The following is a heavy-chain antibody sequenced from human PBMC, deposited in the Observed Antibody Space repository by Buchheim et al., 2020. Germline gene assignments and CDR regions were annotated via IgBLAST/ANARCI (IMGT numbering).Heavy chain of an antibody. CDR2: ISGSGGRT. D-gene: IGHD6-19*01. J-gene: IGHJ4*02. Sequence: EVQLLESGGGLVQPGGSLRLSCVGSGLTFRSYAMSWVRQAPGKGLEWVSGISGSGGRTYYADSVKGRFTISRDNSKNTLYLQMSRRRAEDTAVYYCAKDMYASGWYSSDYWGQGTL. CDR1: GLTFRSYA. CDR3: AKDMYASGWYSSDY. V-gene: IGHV3-23*01.